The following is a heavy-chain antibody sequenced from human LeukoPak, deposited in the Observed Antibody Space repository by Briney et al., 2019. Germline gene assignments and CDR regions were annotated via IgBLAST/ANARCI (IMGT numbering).Heavy chain of an antibody. CDR2: MNPNSGNT. J-gene: IGHJ4*02. CDR3: ARVSARGWYGYY. V-gene: IGHV1-8*01. CDR1: GYTFTSYD. D-gene: IGHD6-19*01. Sequence: ASVKVSCKASGYTFTSYDINWVRQATGQGLEWMGWMNPNSGNTGYAQKFQGRVTMTRNTSISTAYMELSSLRSEDTAVYYCARVSARGWYGYYWGQGTLVTVSS.